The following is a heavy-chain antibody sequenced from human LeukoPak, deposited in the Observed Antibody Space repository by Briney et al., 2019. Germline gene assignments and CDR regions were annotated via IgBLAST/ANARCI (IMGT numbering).Heavy chain of an antibody. D-gene: IGHD7-27*01. Sequence: SETLSLTCTVSGGSISSSSYYWGWIRQPPGKGLEWIGSIYYSGSTYYNPSLKSRVTISVDTSKNQFSLKLSSVTAADTAVYYCASLNWGGAFDIWGQGTMVTVSS. V-gene: IGHV4-39*01. CDR1: GGSISSSSYY. CDR2: IYYSGST. J-gene: IGHJ3*02. CDR3: ASLNWGGAFDI.